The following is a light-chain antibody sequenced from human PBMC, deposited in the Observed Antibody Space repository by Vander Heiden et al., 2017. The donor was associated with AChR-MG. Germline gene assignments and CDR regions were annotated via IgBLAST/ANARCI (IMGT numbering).Light chain of an antibody. CDR1: KLGDKY. Sequence: YELTQPPSVSVSPGQTASITCSGDKLGDKYACWYQQKPGQSPVLVIYQDSKRPSGIPERFSGSNSGNTATLTISGTQAMDEADYYCQAWDSSLVVFGGGTKLTVL. CDR2: QDS. V-gene: IGLV3-1*01. CDR3: QAWDSSLVV. J-gene: IGLJ2*01.